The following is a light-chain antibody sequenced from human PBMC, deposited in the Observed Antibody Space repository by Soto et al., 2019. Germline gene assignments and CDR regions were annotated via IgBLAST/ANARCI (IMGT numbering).Light chain of an antibody. Sequence: EIVLTQSPGTLSLSPGERATLSCRASQSVSSSYLAWYQQKPGQAPRLLIYGASTRATGSPDRLSGGGSGTDVTLTISRLEPEDFAVYYCQQYGNSPFTFGPGTKVDIK. V-gene: IGKV3-20*01. CDR3: QQYGNSPFT. CDR2: GAS. CDR1: QSVSSSY. J-gene: IGKJ3*01.